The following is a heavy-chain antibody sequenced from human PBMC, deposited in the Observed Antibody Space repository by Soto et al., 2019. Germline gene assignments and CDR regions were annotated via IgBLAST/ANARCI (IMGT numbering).Heavy chain of an antibody. V-gene: IGHV1-69*01. J-gene: IGHJ4*02. CDR2: ISPLFSTT. D-gene: IGHD6-13*01. CDR3: AASSAIAAAGYFKF. CDR1: GDLFNNHA. Sequence: QVQLVQSGAEVKEPGSSVKVSCKASGDLFNNHAFNWVRQAPGQGLEWMGRISPLFSTTNYAQKFQGRVNIGADELTTIVYLEVNNLESDDTAMYYCAASSAIAAAGYFKFWGQGTLVPVSP.